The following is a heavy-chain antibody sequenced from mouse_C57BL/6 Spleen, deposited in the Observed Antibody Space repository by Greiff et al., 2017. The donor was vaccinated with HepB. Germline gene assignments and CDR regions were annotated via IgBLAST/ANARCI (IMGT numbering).Heavy chain of an antibody. V-gene: IGHV5-12*01. CDR2: ISNGGGST. J-gene: IGHJ4*01. Sequence: EVMLVESGGGLVQPGGSLKLSCAASGFTFSDYYMYWVRQTPEKRLEWVAYISNGGGSTYYPDTVKGRFTISRDNAKNTLYLQMSRLKSEATAMYYYAAGSYYYAMDYWGQGTSVTVSS. CDR3: AAGSYYYAMDY. CDR1: GFTFSDYY. D-gene: IGHD1-1*01.